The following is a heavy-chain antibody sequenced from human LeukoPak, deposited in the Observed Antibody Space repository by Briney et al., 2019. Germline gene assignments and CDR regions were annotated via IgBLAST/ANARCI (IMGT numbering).Heavy chain of an antibody. D-gene: IGHD4-11*01. V-gene: IGHV3-9*01. Sequence: GGSLRLSCEASGFTLDDYAMHWVRQAPGKGLEWVSGMSWYSSDTGYADSVKGRFTISRDNAKNSLYLQMNSLRAEDTAFYYCAKDLNSNYFSFYFESWGQGTPVTVSS. CDR2: MSWYSSDT. CDR3: AKDLNSNYFSFYFES. J-gene: IGHJ4*02. CDR1: GFTLDDYA.